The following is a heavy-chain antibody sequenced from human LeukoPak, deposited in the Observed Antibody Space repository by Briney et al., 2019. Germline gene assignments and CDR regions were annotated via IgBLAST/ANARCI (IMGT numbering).Heavy chain of an antibody. CDR1: GGTFSSYA. CDR2: IIPIFGTA. D-gene: IGHD2-2*01. CDR3: AGIVVVPAAYHDAFDI. Sequence: SVKVSCKASGGTFSSYAISWVRQAPGQGLEWMGGIIPIFGTANYAQKFQGRVTITTDESTSTAYMELSSLRSEDTAVYCCAGIVVVPAAYHDAFDIWGQGTMVTVSS. J-gene: IGHJ3*02. V-gene: IGHV1-69*05.